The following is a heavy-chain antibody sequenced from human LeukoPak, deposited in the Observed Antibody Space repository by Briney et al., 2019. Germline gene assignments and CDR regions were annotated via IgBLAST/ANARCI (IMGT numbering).Heavy chain of an antibody. D-gene: IGHD2-2*02. Sequence: ASVKVSCKASDYTFTSYGISWVRQAPGQGLEWMGWISAYNGNTNYAQKLQGRVTMTTDTSTSTAYMELRSLRSDDTAVYYCARDLLPIVVVPAAIGYWGQGTLVTVSS. CDR2: ISAYNGNT. CDR1: DYTFTSYG. V-gene: IGHV1-18*01. CDR3: ARDLLPIVVVPAAIGY. J-gene: IGHJ4*02.